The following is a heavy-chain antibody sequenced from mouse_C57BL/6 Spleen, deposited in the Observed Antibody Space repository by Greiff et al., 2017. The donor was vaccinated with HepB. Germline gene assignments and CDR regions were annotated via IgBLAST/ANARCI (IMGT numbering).Heavy chain of an antibody. CDR3: ARSRGWDGYYFDY. V-gene: IGHV1-76*01. J-gene: IGHJ2*01. CDR2: IYPGSGNT. D-gene: IGHD4-1*01. Sequence: QVQLQQSGAELVRPGASVKLSCKASGYTFTDYYINWVKQRPGQGLEWIARIYPGSGNTYYNEKFKGKATLTAEKSSSTAYMQLSSLTSEDSAVYFCARSRGWDGYYFDYWGQGTTLTVSS. CDR1: GYTFTDYY.